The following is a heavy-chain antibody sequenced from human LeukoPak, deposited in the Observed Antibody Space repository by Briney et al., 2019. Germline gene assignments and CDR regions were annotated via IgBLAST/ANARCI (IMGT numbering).Heavy chain of an antibody. CDR1: GYTFTSYA. CDR2: INAGNGNT. Sequence: ASVKVSCKASGYTFTSYAIHWVRQAPGQRLEWMGWINAGNGNTKYSQKFQGRVTITRDTSASTAHMEVSSLRSEDTAVYYCASVPLGYDFWSGYDFWGQGTLVTVSS. D-gene: IGHD3-3*01. V-gene: IGHV1-3*01. J-gene: IGHJ4*02. CDR3: ASVPLGYDFWSGYDF.